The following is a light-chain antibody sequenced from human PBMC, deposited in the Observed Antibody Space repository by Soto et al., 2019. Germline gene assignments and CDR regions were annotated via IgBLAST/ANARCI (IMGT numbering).Light chain of an antibody. CDR1: QSISNY. CDR2: AAS. V-gene: IGKV1-39*01. Sequence: DIQMTQSPSSLSASVGDRVTITCRASQSISNYLSWYQHKPGIAPKLLISAASTLQSGVPSRFSGSGSGTDFTLTISSLQFEDFATYYCLQGYTTPPLTFGGGTKVESK. J-gene: IGKJ4*01. CDR3: LQGYTTPPLT.